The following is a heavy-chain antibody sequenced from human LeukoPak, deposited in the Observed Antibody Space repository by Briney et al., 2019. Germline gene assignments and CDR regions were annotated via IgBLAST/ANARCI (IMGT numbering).Heavy chain of an antibody. D-gene: IGHD2-2*01. J-gene: IGHJ1*01. Sequence: ASVKVSCKASGYTFTGYYMHWVRQAPGQGLEWMGWINPNSGGTNYAQKFQGRVTMTRDTSISTAYMELSRLRSDDTAVYYCAREGPGDIVVVPAAPENWGQGTLVTVSS. CDR3: AREGPGDIVVVPAAPEN. CDR2: INPNSGGT. V-gene: IGHV1-2*02. CDR1: GYTFTGYY.